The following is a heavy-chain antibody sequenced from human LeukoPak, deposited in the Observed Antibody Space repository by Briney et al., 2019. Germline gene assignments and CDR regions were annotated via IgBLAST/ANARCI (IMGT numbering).Heavy chain of an antibody. CDR1: GGSISTTSYF. V-gene: IGHV4-39*07. CDR3: TRSGEWFYASGHVGYMDV. J-gene: IGHJ6*03. D-gene: IGHD3-10*01. Sequence: SETLSLTCTVSGGSISTTSYFWAWIRQPPGEGLEWIGSIYYSGTTYFNSSLKSRVTISVERSKNHFSLKLSSVTVADTALYYCTRSGEWFYASGHVGYMDVWGKGTTAIIS. CDR2: IYYSGTT.